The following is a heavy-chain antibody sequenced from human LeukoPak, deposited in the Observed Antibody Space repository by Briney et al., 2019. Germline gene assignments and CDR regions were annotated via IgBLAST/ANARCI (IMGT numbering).Heavy chain of an antibody. CDR1: ADSFSGYL. V-gene: IGHV4-59*01. J-gene: IGHJ4*02. CDR2: VSDSGST. CDR3: ARSHGLY. Sequence: SETLSLTCTVSADSFSGYLWAWIRQPSGKGLEWIGYVSDSGSTNYNPSLNSRPSISLDTAKNQFSLKLRSVTAADTAVYYCARSHGLYWGQGTLVTVSS.